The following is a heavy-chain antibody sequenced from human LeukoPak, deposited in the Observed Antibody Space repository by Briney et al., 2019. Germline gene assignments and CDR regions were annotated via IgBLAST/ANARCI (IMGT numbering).Heavy chain of an antibody. Sequence: GGSLRLSCAASGFTFSSYSMDWVRQAPGKGLEWVSSISTSSIYIYYADSVKGRFTISRDNAKNSLYLQLNSLRAEDTAVYYCARSQPRDSGTYLFDWFDPWGQGTLVTVSS. CDR1: GFTFSSYS. CDR2: ISTSSIYI. D-gene: IGHD3-10*01. V-gene: IGHV3-21*01. CDR3: ARSQPRDSGTYLFDWFDP. J-gene: IGHJ5*02.